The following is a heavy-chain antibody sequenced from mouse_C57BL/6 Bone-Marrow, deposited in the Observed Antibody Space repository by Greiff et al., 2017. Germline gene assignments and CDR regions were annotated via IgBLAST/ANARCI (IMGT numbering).Heavy chain of an antibody. Sequence: QVQLQQSGPELVKPGASVKISCKASGYAFSSSWMNWVKQRPGKGLEWIGRIYPGDGDTNYNGKFKGKATLTADKSSSTAYMQLSSLTSGDSAVYFCASGSNWALAMDYWGQGTSVTVSS. J-gene: IGHJ4*01. CDR1: GYAFSSSW. D-gene: IGHD4-1*01. CDR3: ASGSNWALAMDY. CDR2: IYPGDGDT. V-gene: IGHV1-82*01.